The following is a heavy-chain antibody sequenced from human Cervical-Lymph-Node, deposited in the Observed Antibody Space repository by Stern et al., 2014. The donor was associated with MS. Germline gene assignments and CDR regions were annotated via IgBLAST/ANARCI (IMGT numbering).Heavy chain of an antibody. Sequence: VQLVASGGGVVQPGRSLRLSCAASGFTFSYHAMHWVRQAPGKGLGWVALISYDGSDKSDADSVKGRFTISRDNSRNTLYLQMNSLRVDDTAVYYCARGGAVTTSDYSLDYWGQGILVTVSS. CDR3: ARGGAVTTSDYSLDY. J-gene: IGHJ4*02. CDR2: ISYDGSDK. CDR1: GFTFSYHA. D-gene: IGHD4-17*01. V-gene: IGHV3-30*01.